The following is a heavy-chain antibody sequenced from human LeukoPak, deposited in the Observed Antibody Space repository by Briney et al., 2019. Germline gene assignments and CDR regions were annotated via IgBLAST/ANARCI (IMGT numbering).Heavy chain of an antibody. CDR3: ARVRGLGVISPYFDY. CDR2: INYSGST. D-gene: IGHD3-16*02. V-gene: IGHV4-59*08. J-gene: IGHJ4*02. Sequence: PSETLSLTCSVSGGSISSHCWGWIRRPPGKGLEWLGCINYSGSTHYNPSLESRVTISAATSKNQFSPKLSSVTAADTAVYYCARVRGLGVISPYFDYWGQGVLVTVSS. CDR1: GGSISSHC.